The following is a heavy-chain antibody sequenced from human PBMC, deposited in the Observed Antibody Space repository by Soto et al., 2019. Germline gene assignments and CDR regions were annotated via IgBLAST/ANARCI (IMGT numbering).Heavy chain of an antibody. CDR2: IYYSGST. V-gene: IGHV4-59*01. CDR1: GGSISSYY. D-gene: IGHD3-22*01. CDR3: ARYYYDSSGYPKFDY. J-gene: IGHJ4*02. Sequence: ETLSLTCTVSGGSISSYYWSWIRQPPGKGLEWIGYIYYSGSTNYNPSLKSRVTISVDTSKNQFSPKLSSVTAADTAVYYCARYYYDSSGYPKFDYWGQGTLVTVS.